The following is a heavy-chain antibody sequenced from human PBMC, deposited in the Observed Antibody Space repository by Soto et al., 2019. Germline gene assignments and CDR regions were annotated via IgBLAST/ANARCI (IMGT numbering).Heavy chain of an antibody. CDR3: HYATGYYFDY. CDR1: GLTFSNAW. V-gene: IGHV3-15*01. CDR2: IKSKTDGGTT. Sequence: EVQLVESGGGLVKPGGSLRLSCAASGLTFSNAWMSWVRQAPGKGLEWVGRIKSKTDGGTTDYAAPVKGRFTISRDDSKNTLYLQMNSLKTEDTAVYYCHYATGYYFDYWGQGTLVTVSS. J-gene: IGHJ4*02. D-gene: IGHD3-16*01.